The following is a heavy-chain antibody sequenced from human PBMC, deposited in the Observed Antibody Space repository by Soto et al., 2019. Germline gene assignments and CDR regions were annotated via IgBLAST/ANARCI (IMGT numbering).Heavy chain of an antibody. CDR1: GFTFSSYA. CDR2: ISVGDTYT. V-gene: IGHV3-23*01. CDR3: AKSLSVTTTWFDA. D-gene: IGHD4-17*01. J-gene: IGHJ5*02. Sequence: EVQLLESGGGLVQPGGSLRLSCAASGFTFSSYAMSWVRQAPGTGLEWVSSISVGDTYTSSADSVKGRFTISRDDSKNTLYLQMNSLRAEDTATYYCAKSLSVTTTWFDAWGQGSLVTVSS.